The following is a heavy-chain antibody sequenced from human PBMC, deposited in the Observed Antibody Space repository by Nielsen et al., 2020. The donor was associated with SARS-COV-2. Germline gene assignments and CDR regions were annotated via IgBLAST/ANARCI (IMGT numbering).Heavy chain of an antibody. D-gene: IGHD5-18*01. Sequence: GESLKISCAASGFTFSSYAMSWVRQAPGKGLEWVSGITGGAGTTYYADSVKGRFTISRDNSKNTLYLQMDNLRAEDTAVYYCARKYTRYYMDVWGKGTTVTVSS. J-gene: IGHJ6*03. CDR2: ITGGAGTT. V-gene: IGHV3-23*01. CDR1: GFTFSSYA. CDR3: ARKYTRYYMDV.